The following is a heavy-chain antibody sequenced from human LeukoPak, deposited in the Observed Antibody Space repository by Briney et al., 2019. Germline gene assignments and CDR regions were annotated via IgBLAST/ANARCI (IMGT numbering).Heavy chain of an antibody. J-gene: IGHJ5*02. CDR2: IYYSGST. D-gene: IGHD3-10*01. CDR3: ARRGGLNWFDP. Sequence: PSETLSLTCTVSGGSINTYYWNWIRQPPGKGLEWIGSIYYSGSTYYNPSLKSRVTISVDTSKNQFSLKLSSVTAADTAVYYCARRGGLNWFDPWGQGTLVTVSS. V-gene: IGHV4-59*05. CDR1: GGSINTYY.